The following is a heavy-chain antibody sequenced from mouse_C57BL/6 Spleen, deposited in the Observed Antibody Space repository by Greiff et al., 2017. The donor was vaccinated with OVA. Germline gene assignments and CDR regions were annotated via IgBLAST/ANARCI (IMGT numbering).Heavy chain of an antibody. CDR3: ARVIGDYGSSPAWFAY. D-gene: IGHD1-1*01. J-gene: IGHJ3*01. V-gene: IGHV1-64*01. CDR2: IHPNSGST. Sequence: QVQLKQPGAELVKPGASVKLSCKASGYTFTSYWMHWVKQRPGQGLEWIGMIHPNSGSTNYNEKFKSKATLTVDKSSSTAYMQLSSLTSEDSAVYYCARVIGDYGSSPAWFAYWGQGTLVTVSA. CDR1: GYTFTSYW.